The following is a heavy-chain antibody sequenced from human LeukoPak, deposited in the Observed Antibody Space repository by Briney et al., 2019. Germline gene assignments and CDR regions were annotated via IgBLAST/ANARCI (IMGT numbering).Heavy chain of an antibody. CDR2: ISWNSGSI. J-gene: IGHJ4*02. CDR1: GFTFDDYA. Sequence: GGSLRLSCAASGFTFDDYAMHWVRQAPGKGLEWVSGISWNSGSIGYADSVKGRFTIPRDNAKNSLYLQMNSLRAEDTAVYYCERRLDYWGQGTLVTVSS. CDR3: ERRLDY. V-gene: IGHV3-9*01. D-gene: IGHD5-24*01.